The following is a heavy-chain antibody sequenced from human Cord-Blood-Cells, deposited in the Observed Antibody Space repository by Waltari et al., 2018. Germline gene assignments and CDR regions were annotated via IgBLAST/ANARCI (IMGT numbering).Heavy chain of an antibody. CDR2: ISGRGGST. J-gene: IGHJ2*01. V-gene: IGHV3-23*04. CDR3: AKREANWGSRGHFDL. D-gene: IGHD7-27*01. CDR1: GFTFSSYA. Sequence: EVQLVESGGGLVQPGGSLRLSCAASGFTFSSYAISWVRQAPGKGVVWVSAISGRGGSTYYADSVKGRFTISRDNSKNTLYLQMNSLRAEDTAVYYCAKREANWGSRGHFDLWGRGTLVTVSS.